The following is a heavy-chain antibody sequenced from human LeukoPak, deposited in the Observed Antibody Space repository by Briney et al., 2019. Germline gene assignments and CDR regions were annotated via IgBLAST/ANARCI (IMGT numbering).Heavy chain of an antibody. D-gene: IGHD6-19*01. V-gene: IGHV3-23*01. CDR3: AKDVAPDSGWDLDY. J-gene: IGHJ4*02. Sequence: GGSLRLSCAASGFTFSNYAMSWVRQAPGKGLEWVSGISGGAGGTYYADSVKGRFTISRDNSKNTLYLQMNSLRVEDTAVYYCAKDVAPDSGWDLDYWGQGTLVTVSS. CDR2: ISGGAGGT. CDR1: GFTFSNYA.